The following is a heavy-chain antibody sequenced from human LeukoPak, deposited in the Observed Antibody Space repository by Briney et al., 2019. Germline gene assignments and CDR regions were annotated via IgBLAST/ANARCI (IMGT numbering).Heavy chain of an antibody. V-gene: IGHV3-21*01. CDR1: GFTFSSYS. J-gene: IGHJ4*02. CDR2: ISSSSSYI. D-gene: IGHD3-3*01. Sequence: GGSLRLSCAASGFTFSSYSMNWVRQAPGKGLEGVSSISSSSSYIYYADSVKGRFTISRDNAKNSLYLQMNSLRAEDTAVYYCARGFWSGYVDYWGQGTLVTVSS. CDR3: ARGFWSGYVDY.